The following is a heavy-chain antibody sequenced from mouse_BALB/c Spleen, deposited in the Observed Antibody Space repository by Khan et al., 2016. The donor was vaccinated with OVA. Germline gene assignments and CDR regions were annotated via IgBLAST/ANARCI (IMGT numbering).Heavy chain of an antibody. V-gene: IGHV9-4*02. D-gene: IGHD2-5*01. CDR2: INTHSGVP. CDR1: GYTFTTAG. J-gene: IGHJ4*01. CDR3: ARGGDAYNRNVEGAMEY. Sequence: QIQLVQSGPELKKPGETVRISCKASGYTFTTAGIQWVQKMPGKGLKWIGWINTHSGVPKYAEDFKGRFAFSLDISVNTAYLQITNLKNEDTATYFCARGGDAYNRNVEGAMEYWGQGTSVTVSS.